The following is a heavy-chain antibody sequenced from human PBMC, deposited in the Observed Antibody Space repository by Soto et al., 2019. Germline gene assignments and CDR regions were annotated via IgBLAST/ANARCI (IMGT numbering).Heavy chain of an antibody. CDR3: ARDDDYEANGLDY. V-gene: IGHV3-33*01. J-gene: IGHJ4*02. Sequence: GGSIRLSWGASGVTFSRYGMHWVRQAPGEGLEWMAVIVNDGSNRDHADSVKGRFTISRDNSKNTLYLQMNSLRVEDTAMYYCARDDDYEANGLDYWGQGTLVPVSS. CDR2: IVNDGSNR. CDR1: GVTFSRYG. D-gene: IGHD4-17*01.